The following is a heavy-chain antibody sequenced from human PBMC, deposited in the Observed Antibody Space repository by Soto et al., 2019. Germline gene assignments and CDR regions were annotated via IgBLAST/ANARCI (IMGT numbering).Heavy chain of an antibody. CDR2: IYHSGST. D-gene: IGHD6-19*01. CDR1: GYSISSGYY. J-gene: IGHJ4*01. CDR3: ARVHVMVVAGSTFDY. V-gene: IGHV4-38-2*01. Sequence: LSLTCAVSGYSISSGYYWGWIRQPPGKGLEWIGSIYHSGSTYYNPSLKSRVTISVDTSKNQFSLKLSSVTAADTAVYYCARVHVMVVAGSTFDYWGHGTLVTVSS.